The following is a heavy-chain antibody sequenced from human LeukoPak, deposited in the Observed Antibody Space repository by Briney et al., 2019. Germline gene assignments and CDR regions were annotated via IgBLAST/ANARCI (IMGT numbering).Heavy chain of an antibody. CDR2: INWNGGST. J-gene: IGHJ4*02. Sequence: PGGSLRLSCAVSGFTFDDYGVSWVRQAPGKGLEWVPGINWNGGSTGYADSVKGRFTISRDNAKKSVYLKMNSLRGEDTALYYCARDYCGGDCYPFDYWGQGTLVTVSS. CDR3: ARDYCGGDCYPFDY. D-gene: IGHD2-21*02. CDR1: GFTFDDYG. V-gene: IGHV3-20*04.